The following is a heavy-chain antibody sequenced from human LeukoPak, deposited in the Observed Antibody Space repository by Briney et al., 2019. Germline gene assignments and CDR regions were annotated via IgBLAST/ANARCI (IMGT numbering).Heavy chain of an antibody. CDR2: ISYDGSKK. V-gene: IGHV3-30*18. Sequence: GGSLRLSCAASGFTFSRYGTHWVRQAPGKGLEWVAVISYDGSKKDYADSVKGRFTISRDNSKNTLYLQMNSLRVEDTAVYYCAKLWKDSSRDYWGQGTLVTVSS. CDR1: GFTFSRYG. D-gene: IGHD6-6*01. J-gene: IGHJ4*02. CDR3: AKLWKDSSRDY.